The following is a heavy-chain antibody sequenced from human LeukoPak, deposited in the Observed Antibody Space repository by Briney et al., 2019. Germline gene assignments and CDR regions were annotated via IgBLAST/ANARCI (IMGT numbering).Heavy chain of an antibody. Sequence: GGSLRLPCLASGFTFSSYSMSWVRQAPGKGLEWVSAISPDDSTAYYADSVKGRFTVSRDNSRNTLYLLLNSLRAEDTAVYYCAKATGNLGNWGQGTLVTVSS. CDR3: AKATGNLGN. D-gene: IGHD1-1*01. CDR2: ISPDDSTA. V-gene: IGHV3-23*01. J-gene: IGHJ4*02. CDR1: GFTFSSYS.